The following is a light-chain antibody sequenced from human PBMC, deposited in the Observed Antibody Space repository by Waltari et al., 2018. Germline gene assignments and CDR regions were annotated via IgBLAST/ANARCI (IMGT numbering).Light chain of an antibody. V-gene: IGLV4-69*01. CDR3: QTGGHGTWV. CDR2: VNRDGSH. J-gene: IGLJ3*02. Sequence: QLVLTQSPSASASLGASVKLTCTLSSGPSSNIVAWLQQQPEKGPRFLMTVNRDGSHSKGDEIPDRFSGSSSGAERYLTISSVQSEDEADYYCQTGGHGTWVFGGGTKLTVL. CDR1: SGPSSNI.